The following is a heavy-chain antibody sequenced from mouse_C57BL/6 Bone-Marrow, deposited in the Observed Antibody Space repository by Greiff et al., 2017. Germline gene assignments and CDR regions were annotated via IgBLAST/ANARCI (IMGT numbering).Heavy chain of an antibody. V-gene: IGHV5-6*01. J-gene: IGHJ4*01. CDR1: GFTFSSYG. CDR3: ARHGYMDY. Sequence: EVQLVESGGDLVKPGGSLKLSCAASGFTFSSYGMSWVRQTPDKRLEWVATISSGGGYPYYPDSVKGRFTISRDNAKNTLYLQMSSLKSEDTAMYYCARHGYMDYWGQGTSVTVSS. CDR2: ISSGGGYP.